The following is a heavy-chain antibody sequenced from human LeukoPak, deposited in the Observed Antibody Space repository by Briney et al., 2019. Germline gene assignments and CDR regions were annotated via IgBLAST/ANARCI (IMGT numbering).Heavy chain of an antibody. J-gene: IGHJ4*02. V-gene: IGHV1-2*02. CDR2: INPNSGGT. Sequence: GASVKVSCKASGYTFTCYYMHWVRQAPGQGLEWMGWINPNSGGTNYAQKFQGRVTMTRGTSISTAYMELSRLRSDDTAVYYCARAVDIVATADYWGQGTLVTVSS. CDR3: ARAVDIVATADY. D-gene: IGHD5-12*01. CDR1: GYTFTCYY.